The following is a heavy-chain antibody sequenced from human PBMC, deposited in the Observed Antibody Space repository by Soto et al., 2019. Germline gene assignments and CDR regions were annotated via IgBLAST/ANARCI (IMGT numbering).Heavy chain of an antibody. Sequence: GGSLRLSCAASGFTFSSYAMSWVRQAPGKGLEWVSAISGSGDSTSYADSEKGRFTISRDNSKNTLYLQMNSRRAEDTAVDYCAKDLRAFGGVSGSYYFDYGGKGTLVTVSS. CDR1: GFTFSSYA. CDR3: AKDLRAFGGVSGSYYFDY. D-gene: IGHD3-16*01. J-gene: IGHJ4*02. V-gene: IGHV3-23*01. CDR2: ISGSGDST.